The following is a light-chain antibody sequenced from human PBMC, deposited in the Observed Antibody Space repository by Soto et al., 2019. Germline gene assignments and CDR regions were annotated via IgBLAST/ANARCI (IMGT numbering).Light chain of an antibody. V-gene: IGLV2-14*01. CDR3: TSYTSSRTPV. CDR2: EVY. Sequence: QSALTQPASVSGSPGQSITISCAGTSSDVGGYNFVSWYQHHPGKAPKLIIYEVYKRPSGVSNRFSASKSGNAASLTISGLQAEDEADYYCTSYTSSRTPVFGGGTKLTVL. J-gene: IGLJ2*01. CDR1: SSDVGGYNF.